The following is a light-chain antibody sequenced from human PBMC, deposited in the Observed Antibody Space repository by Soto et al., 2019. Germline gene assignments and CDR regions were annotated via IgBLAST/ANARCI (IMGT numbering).Light chain of an antibody. J-gene: IGKJ4*01. CDR1: QSVRSN. CDR3: QQYINWPPLT. Sequence: EIVLTQSPATLSVSPGERATLSCRASQSVRSNLAWYQQKPGQAPRLLIFGASTRATNIPARFSGSGSGTEFTLTISSLQSEDFAVYYCQQYINWPPLTFGGGTKVEIK. V-gene: IGKV3-15*01. CDR2: GAS.